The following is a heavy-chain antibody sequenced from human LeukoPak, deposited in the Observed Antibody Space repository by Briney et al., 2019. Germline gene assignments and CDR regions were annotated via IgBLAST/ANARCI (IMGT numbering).Heavy chain of an antibody. CDR2: ISSSSSYI. J-gene: IGHJ4*02. CDR1: GFTFSSYS. V-gene: IGHV3-21*01. CDR3: AKGEPFDWLLCY. Sequence: GGSLRLSCAASGFTFSSYSMNWVRQAPGKGLEWVSSISSSSSYIYYADSVKGRFTISRDNSKNTLYLQMNSLRAEDTAVYYCAKGEPFDWLLCYWGQGTLVTVSS. D-gene: IGHD3-9*01.